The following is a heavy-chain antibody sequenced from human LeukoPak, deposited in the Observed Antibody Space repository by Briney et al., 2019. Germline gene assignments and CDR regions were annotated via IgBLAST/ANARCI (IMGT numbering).Heavy chain of an antibody. CDR2: ISATSTNI. CDR3: ATFFYDYVWKTYRDEY. Sequence: GGSLRLSCVASGFIFSSYSMNWVRQTPRKGLEWVSSISATSTNIYYADSVKGRFTISRDNAKNSLYLQMNSLRAEDTAIYYCATFFYDYVWKTYRDEYWGQGTLVTV. J-gene: IGHJ4*02. D-gene: IGHD3-16*02. V-gene: IGHV3-21*01. CDR1: GFIFSSYS.